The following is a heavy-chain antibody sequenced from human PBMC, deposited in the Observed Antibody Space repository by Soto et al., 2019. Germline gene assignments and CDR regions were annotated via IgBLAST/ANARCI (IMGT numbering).Heavy chain of an antibody. D-gene: IGHD3-22*01. J-gene: IGHJ4*02. Sequence: PSETLSLTCTVSGGSISSYYWSWIRQPPGKGLEWIGYIYYSGSTNYNPSLKSRVTISVDTSKNQFSLKLSSVTAADTAVYYCARGGITMIPFDYWGQGTLVTVSS. CDR1: GGSISSYY. CDR3: ARGGITMIPFDY. CDR2: IYYSGST. V-gene: IGHV4-59*01.